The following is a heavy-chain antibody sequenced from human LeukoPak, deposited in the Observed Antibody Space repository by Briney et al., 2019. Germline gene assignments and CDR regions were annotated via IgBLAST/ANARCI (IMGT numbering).Heavy chain of an antibody. CDR1: GGSISSGDYY. Sequence: PSQTLSLTCTVSGGSISSGDYYWSWIRQPPGKGLEWIGYIYYSGSTYSNPSLKSRVTISVDTSKNQFSLKLSSVTAADTAVYYCARGVLVVPAAPNWFDPWGQRTLVTVSS. V-gene: IGHV4-30-4*01. CDR2: IYYSGST. J-gene: IGHJ5*02. D-gene: IGHD2-2*01. CDR3: ARGVLVVPAAPNWFDP.